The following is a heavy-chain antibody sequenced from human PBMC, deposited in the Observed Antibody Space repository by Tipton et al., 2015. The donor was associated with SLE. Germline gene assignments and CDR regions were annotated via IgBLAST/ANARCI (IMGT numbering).Heavy chain of an antibody. V-gene: IGHV4-61*08. CDR2: IFYTGSV. Sequence: TLSLTCSVSGGSITSSGYHWGWIRQPPGKGLEWVGSIFYTGSVHDNPSLTSRVTMSLDTSKSQFSLRLTSVSAADTAMYFCARRVPHRYYFDLWGRGTLVTVSS. CDR1: GGSITSSGYH. J-gene: IGHJ2*01. D-gene: IGHD1-26*01. CDR3: ARRVPHRYYFDL.